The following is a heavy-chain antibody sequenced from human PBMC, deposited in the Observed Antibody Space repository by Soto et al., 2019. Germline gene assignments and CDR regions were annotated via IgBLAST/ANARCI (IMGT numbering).Heavy chain of an antibody. J-gene: IGHJ4*01. D-gene: IGHD2-21*02. CDR1: AGSISSGAYF. CDR3: ARQAVAGTAYAFFDY. V-gene: IGHV4-39*01. CDR2: IDHSGTT. Sequence: QLQLQESGPGLVEPSETLSLTCTVSAGSISSGAYFWAWIRQPPGKGLEWIGIIDHSGTTFYNPSLKNRLTISVDTTSNQFPLRLSPVTDADTAVYYCARQAVAGTAYAFFDYWGHGNLVTVSS.